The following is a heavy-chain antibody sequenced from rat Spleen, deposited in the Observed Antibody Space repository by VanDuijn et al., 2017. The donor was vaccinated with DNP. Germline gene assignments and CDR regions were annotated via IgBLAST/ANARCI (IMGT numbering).Heavy chain of an antibody. CDR1: GFTFSDYY. CDR3: ARESILRIITPRYWYFDF. Sequence: EVQLVESGGGLVQPGRSLKLSCAASGFTFSDYYMAWVRQAPTKGLEWVAYISYDGGSTYYGDSVKGRFTVSRDNAKSTLYLQMDSLRSEDTATYYCARESILRIITPRYWYFDFWGPGTMVTVSS. V-gene: IGHV5-20*01. J-gene: IGHJ1*01. D-gene: IGHD1-6*01. CDR2: ISYDGGST.